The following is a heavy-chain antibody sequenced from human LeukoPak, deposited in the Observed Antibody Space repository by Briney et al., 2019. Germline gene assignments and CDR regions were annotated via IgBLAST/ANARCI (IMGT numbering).Heavy chain of an antibody. Sequence: GGSLRLSCAASGFTFSSYAMSWVRQAPGKGLEWVSAISGSGGSTYYADSVKGRFTISRDNSKNTLYLQMNSLRAEDTAVYYCAKCGAYDILTGYHYYFDYWGQGTLVTVSS. J-gene: IGHJ4*02. V-gene: IGHV3-23*01. CDR3: AKCGAYDILTGYHYYFDY. CDR2: ISGSGGST. D-gene: IGHD3-9*01. CDR1: GFTFSSYA.